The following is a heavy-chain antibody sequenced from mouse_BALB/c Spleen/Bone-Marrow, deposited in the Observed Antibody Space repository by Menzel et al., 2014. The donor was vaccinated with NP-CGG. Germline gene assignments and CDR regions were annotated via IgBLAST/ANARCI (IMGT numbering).Heavy chain of an antibody. Sequence: ESGPGLVKPSQSLSLPCTVTGYSITSDYAWNWIRQFPGNKLEWMGYISYSGSTSYNPSLKSRISITRDTSKNQFFLQLNTVTTEDTATYYCARYDYDVGYFDYWGQGTTLTVSS. CDR2: ISYSGST. V-gene: IGHV3-2*02. CDR1: GYSITSDYA. J-gene: IGHJ2*01. D-gene: IGHD2-4*01. CDR3: ARYDYDVGYFDY.